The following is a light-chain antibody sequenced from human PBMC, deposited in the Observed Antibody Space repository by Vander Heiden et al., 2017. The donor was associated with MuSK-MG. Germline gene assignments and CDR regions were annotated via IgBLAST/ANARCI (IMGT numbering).Light chain of an antibody. V-gene: IGKV1-8*01. CDR3: QQYYSYPLT. CDR2: AAS. CDR1: QGISSY. J-gene: IGKJ4*01. Sequence: IRMTQSPSSFSASTGDRVTITCRASQGISSYLAWYQQKPGKAPKRLIYAASTLQSGVPSRFSGSGSGTDFTLTISCLQSEDFATYYCQQYYSYPLTFGGGTKVEIK.